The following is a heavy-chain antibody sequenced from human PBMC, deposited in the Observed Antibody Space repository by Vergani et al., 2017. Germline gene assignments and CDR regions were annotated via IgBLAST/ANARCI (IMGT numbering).Heavy chain of an antibody. CDR3: ARGGSIVATRYMDV. CDR1: GGSFSGYY. J-gene: IGHJ6*03. CDR2: INHSGST. D-gene: IGHD5-12*01. V-gene: IGHV4-34*01. Sequence: QVQLQQWGAGLLKPSETLSLTCAVYGGSFSGYYWSWIRQPPGKGLGGIGEINHSGSTNYNPSLKSRVTISVDTSKNQFSLKLSSVTAADTAVYYCARGGSIVATRYMDVWGKGTTVTVSS.